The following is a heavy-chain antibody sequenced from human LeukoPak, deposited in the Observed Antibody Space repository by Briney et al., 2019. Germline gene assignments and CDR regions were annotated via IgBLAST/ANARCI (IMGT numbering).Heavy chain of an antibody. CDR3: ARTLIYCSSTSCYGLYWYFDL. D-gene: IGHD2-2*01. Sequence: KISCKGSGYSFTSYWIGWVRQAPGQGLEWMGGIIPIFGTANYAQKFQGRVTITADESTSTAYMELSSLRSEDTAVYYCARTLIYCSSTSCYGLYWYFDLWGRGTLVTVSS. J-gene: IGHJ2*01. CDR2: IIPIFGTA. CDR1: GYSFTSYW. V-gene: IGHV1-69*01.